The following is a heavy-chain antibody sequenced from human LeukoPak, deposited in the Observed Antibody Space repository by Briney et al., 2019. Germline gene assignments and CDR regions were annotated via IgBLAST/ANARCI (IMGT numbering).Heavy chain of an antibody. CDR3: ASFYRAAADPAYKWFDP. D-gene: IGHD6-13*01. CDR2: ISAYNGNT. V-gene: IGHV1-18*01. CDR1: GYTFTSYG. Sequence: GASVKVSCTASGYTFTSYGISWVRQAPGQGLEWMGWISAYNGNTNYAQKLQGRVTMTTDTSTSTAYMELRSLRSDDTAVYYCASFYRAAADPAYKWFDPWGQGTLVTVSS. J-gene: IGHJ5*02.